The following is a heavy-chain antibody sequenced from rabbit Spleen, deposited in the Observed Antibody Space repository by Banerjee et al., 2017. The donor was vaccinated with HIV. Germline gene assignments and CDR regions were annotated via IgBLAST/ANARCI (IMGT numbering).Heavy chain of an antibody. D-gene: IGHD5-1*01. CDR1: GFDFSSYG. CDR2: IDPVFGST. J-gene: IGHJ4*01. Sequence: QEQLVESGGGLVQPGGSLKLSCKASGFDFSSYGVSWVRQAPGKGLEWIGYIDPVFGSTVYASWVNGRFTISSHNAQNTLYLQLNSLTAADTATYFCARDLVAVIGWNFNLWGQGTLVTVS. V-gene: IGHV1S47*01. CDR3: ARDLVAVIGWNFNL.